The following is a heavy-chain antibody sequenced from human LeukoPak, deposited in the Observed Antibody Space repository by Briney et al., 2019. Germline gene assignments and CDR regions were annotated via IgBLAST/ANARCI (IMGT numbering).Heavy chain of an antibody. CDR3: AKALMWYDSSGSDGMDV. CDR1: GFTFSNYG. Sequence: PGGSLRLSCAASGFTFSNYGMHWVRQAPGKGLEWVAVISNDGSNKYYADPVKGRFTISRDNSKNTLYLQMNSLRPEDTALYYCAKALMWYDSSGSDGMDVWGQGTTVTVSS. D-gene: IGHD3-22*01. V-gene: IGHV3-30*18. J-gene: IGHJ6*02. CDR2: ISNDGSNK.